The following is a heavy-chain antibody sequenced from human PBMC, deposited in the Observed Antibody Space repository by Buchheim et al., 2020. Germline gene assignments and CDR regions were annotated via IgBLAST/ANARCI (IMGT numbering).Heavy chain of an antibody. CDR3: ARDGDSGYWGTTFDY. CDR2: TYYRSRWYE. V-gene: IGHV6-1*01. Sequence: QVQLQQSGPGLVKPSQTLSLTCAISGDSVSSNSAAWNWLRQSPSRGLEWLGRTYYRSRWYEDYAPSVKGRITINPDTSKNQFCLQVKSVTPDDTAVYYCARDGDSGYWGTTFDYWGQGTL. CDR1: GDSVSSNSAA. D-gene: IGHD5-12*01. J-gene: IGHJ4*02.